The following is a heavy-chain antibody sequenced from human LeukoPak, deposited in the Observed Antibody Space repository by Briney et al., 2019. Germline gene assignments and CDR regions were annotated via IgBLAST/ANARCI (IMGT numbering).Heavy chain of an antibody. V-gene: IGHV3-23*01. CDR1: GFTFSSYA. Sequence: GGSLRLSCAASGFTFSSYAMSWVRQAPGKGLEWVSAISGSGGSTYYADSVKGRFTISRDNSKHTLYLQMNSLRAEDTAVYYCAKADYDFWSGYYPAWYYYGMDVWGQGTTVTVSS. CDR2: ISGSGGST. CDR3: AKADYDFWSGYYPAWYYYGMDV. J-gene: IGHJ6*02. D-gene: IGHD3-3*01.